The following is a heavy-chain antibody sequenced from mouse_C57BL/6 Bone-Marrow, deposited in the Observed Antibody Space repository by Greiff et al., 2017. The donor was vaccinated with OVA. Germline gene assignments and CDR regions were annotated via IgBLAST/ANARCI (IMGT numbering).Heavy chain of an antibody. CDR2: INPNNGGT. D-gene: IGHD1-1*01. CDR3: VPFTTVVGGGAMDY. Sequence: EVQLQQSGPELAKPGASVKISCKASGYTFTDYYMNWVKQSHGKSLEWIGDINPNNGGTSYNQKFKGKATLTVDKSSSTAYMELRSLTSEDSAVYYCVPFTTVVGGGAMDYWGQGTSVTVSS. CDR1: GYTFTDYY. V-gene: IGHV1-26*01. J-gene: IGHJ4*01.